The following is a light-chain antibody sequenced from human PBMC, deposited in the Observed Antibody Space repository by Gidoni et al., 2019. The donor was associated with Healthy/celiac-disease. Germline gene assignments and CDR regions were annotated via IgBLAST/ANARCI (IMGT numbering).Light chain of an antibody. CDR1: QSVSSY. J-gene: IGKJ4*01. CDR2: DAS. CDR3: QQRSIGPS. V-gene: IGKV3-11*01. Sequence: IVLTQSPATLSLSPGERATLSCRASQSVSSYLAWYQQKPGQAPRLLIYDASNRATGIPARFSGSGSGTDFTLTISSLEPEDFAVYYCQQRSIGPSFGGGTKVEIK.